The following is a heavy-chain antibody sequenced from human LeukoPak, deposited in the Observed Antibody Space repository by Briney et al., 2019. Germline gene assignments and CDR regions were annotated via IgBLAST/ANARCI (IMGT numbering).Heavy chain of an antibody. CDR1: GGSISSSSYY. D-gene: IGHD1-26*01. V-gene: IGHV4-39*07. Sequence: PSETLSLTCTVSGGSISSSSYYWGWIRQPPGKGLEWIGSIYYSGSTYYNPSLKSRVTISVDTSKNQFSLKLSSVTAADTAVYYCARVLIGVRWELLAFDIWGQGTMVTVSS. CDR2: IYYSGST. CDR3: ARVLIGVRWELLAFDI. J-gene: IGHJ3*02.